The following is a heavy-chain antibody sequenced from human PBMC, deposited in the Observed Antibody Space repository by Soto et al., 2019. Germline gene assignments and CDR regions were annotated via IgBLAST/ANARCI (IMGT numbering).Heavy chain of an antibody. J-gene: IGHJ5*02. CDR2: ISAYNGNT. V-gene: IGHV1-18*01. D-gene: IGHD2-2*01. Sequence: ASVKVSCKASGYTFTSYGISWVRQAPGQGLEWMGWISAYNGNTNYAQKLQGRVTMTTDTSTSTAYMELRSLRSDDTAVYYSARDRVVVVPAAIFWYDPWRQGTLVTVS. CDR3: ARDRVVVVPAAIFWYDP. CDR1: GYTFTSYG.